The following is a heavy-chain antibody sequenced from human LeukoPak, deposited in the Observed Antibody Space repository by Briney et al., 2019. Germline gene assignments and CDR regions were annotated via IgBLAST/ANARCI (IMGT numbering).Heavy chain of an antibody. CDR2: ISGSGGST. CDR1: GFTFSSYA. CDR3: ARSGLYGSGSYYFDY. V-gene: IGHV3-23*01. Sequence: GGSLRLSCAASGFTFSSYAMSWVRQAPGKGLEWVSAISGSGGSTYYADSVKGRFTISRDNSKNTLYLQMNSLRAEDTAVYYCARSGLYGSGSYYFDYWGQGTLVTVSS. D-gene: IGHD3-10*01. J-gene: IGHJ4*02.